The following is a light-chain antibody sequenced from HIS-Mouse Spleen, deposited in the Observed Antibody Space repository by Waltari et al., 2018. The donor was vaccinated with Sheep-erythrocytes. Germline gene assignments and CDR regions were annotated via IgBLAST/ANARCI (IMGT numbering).Light chain of an antibody. Sequence: SYVLTQPPSVSVAPGKTARITCGGNNLGRKSVHWYQQKPGQAPVLVVYDDSDRPSGIPERFSGSNSGNTATLTISGTQAMDEADYYCQAWDSSIVVFGGGTKLTVL. CDR3: QAWDSSIVV. CDR2: DDS. CDR1: NLGRKS. J-gene: IGLJ2*01. V-gene: IGLV3-21*01.